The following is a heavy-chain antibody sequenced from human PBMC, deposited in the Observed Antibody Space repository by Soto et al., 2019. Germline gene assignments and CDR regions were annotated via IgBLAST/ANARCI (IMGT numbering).Heavy chain of an antibody. CDR2: ISGSGGST. CDR3: AKDVAVTYYDFWSGYPIPAGMDV. Sequence: GGSLRLSCAASGFTFSSYAMSWVRQAPGKGLEWVSAISGSGGSTYYADSVKGRFTISRDNSKNTLYLQMNSLRAEDTAVYYCAKDVAVTYYDFWSGYPIPAGMDVWGQGTTVTVSS. V-gene: IGHV3-23*01. D-gene: IGHD3-3*01. CDR1: GFTFSSYA. J-gene: IGHJ6*02.